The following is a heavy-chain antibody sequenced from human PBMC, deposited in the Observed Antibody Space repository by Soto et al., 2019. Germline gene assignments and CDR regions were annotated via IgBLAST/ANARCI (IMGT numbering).Heavy chain of an antibody. D-gene: IGHD5-18*01. CDR2: INAGNGNT. CDR1: RYTFTSYA. V-gene: IGHV1-3*01. CDR3: AHLPWKQLWPRAPVVY. J-gene: IGHJ4*02. Sequence: ASVKVSCKASRYTFTSYAMHWVRHAPGQRLEWMGWINAGNGNTKYSQKFQGRLTITKDTSKNQLVLTMTNMDPVDTATYYCAHLPWKQLWPRAPVVYWGQGTPVTVSS.